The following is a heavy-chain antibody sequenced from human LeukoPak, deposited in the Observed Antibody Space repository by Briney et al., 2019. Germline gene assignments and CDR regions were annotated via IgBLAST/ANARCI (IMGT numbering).Heavy chain of an antibody. D-gene: IGHD2-15*01. CDR3: ARGGGIHADAFDI. Sequence: PSETLSLTCTVSGGSISSSSYYWGWIRQPPGKGLEWLGSIYYSGSTYYNPSLKSRVTISVDTSKNQFSLKLSSVTAADTAVYYCARGGGIHADAFDIWGQGTMVTVSS. V-gene: IGHV4-39*07. J-gene: IGHJ3*02. CDR2: IYYSGST. CDR1: GGSISSSSYY.